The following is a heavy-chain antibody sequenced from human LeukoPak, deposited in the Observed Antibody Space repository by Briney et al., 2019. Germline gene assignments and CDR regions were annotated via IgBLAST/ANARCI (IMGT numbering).Heavy chain of an antibody. CDR1: GVSIDSYY. D-gene: IGHD3-9*01. J-gene: IGHJ4*02. CDR2: IYYSGST. Sequence: SEILSLTCTVSGVSIDSYYWTWIRQPPGKGLEWIGYIYYSGSTNYNPSLKSRVTISVDTSKNQLSLKLTSVTAADTAVYYCARDLTSFDYWGQGTLVTVSS. CDR3: ARDLTSFDY. V-gene: IGHV4-59*01.